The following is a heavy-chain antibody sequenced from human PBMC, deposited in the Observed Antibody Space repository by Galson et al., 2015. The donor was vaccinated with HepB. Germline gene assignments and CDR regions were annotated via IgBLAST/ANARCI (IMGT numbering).Heavy chain of an antibody. CDR3: ARVARGGTAAAGMDY. CDR2: VWYDGSNK. D-gene: IGHD6-13*01. V-gene: IGHV3-33*01. J-gene: IGHJ4*02. Sequence: SLRLSCAASGFTFRSYGMHWVRQAPGRGLEWVAGVWYDGSNKYYADSVKGRFTISRDNSKNTLYLQMNSLRAEDTAVYYCARVARGGTAAAGMDYWGQGTPVT. CDR1: GFTFRSYG.